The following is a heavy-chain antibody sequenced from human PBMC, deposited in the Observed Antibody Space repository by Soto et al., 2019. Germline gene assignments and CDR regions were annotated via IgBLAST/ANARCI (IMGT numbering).Heavy chain of an antibody. CDR1: GFSFRKYT. V-gene: IGHV3-23*01. CDR2: ISGSGGSGRG. D-gene: IGHD4-4*01. J-gene: IGHJ4*02. CDR3: AKDLDDYSSAIDF. Sequence: GGSLRLSCVGSGFSFRKYTMNWVRQAPGKGLEWVSGISGSGGSGRGFYADPVKGRFTISRDNSKNTLYLEMNSLRAEDTAVYYCAKDLDDYSSAIDFWGQGTLVTVSS.